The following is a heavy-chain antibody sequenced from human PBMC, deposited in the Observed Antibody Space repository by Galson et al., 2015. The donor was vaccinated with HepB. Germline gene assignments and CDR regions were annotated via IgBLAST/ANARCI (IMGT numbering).Heavy chain of an antibody. D-gene: IGHD6-13*01. CDR1: GFTFSGSA. CDR3: TRMGDLSGYSSL. J-gene: IGHJ4*02. CDR2: VGSKANNHAT. Sequence: SLRLSCAASGFTFSGSAIHWVRQASGRGLEWIGRVGSKANNHATAYVASVSGRFTISRDDSKNTAFLQLNNLKTDDTAVYYCTRMGDLSGYSSLWGQGTLVTVSS. V-gene: IGHV3-73*01.